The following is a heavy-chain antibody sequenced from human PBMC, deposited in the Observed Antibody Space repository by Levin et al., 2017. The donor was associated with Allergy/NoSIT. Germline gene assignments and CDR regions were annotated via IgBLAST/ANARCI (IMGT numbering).Heavy chain of an antibody. J-gene: IGHJ6*02. D-gene: IGHD1-14*01. CDR1: GGSVSSASYY. CDR2: IYNIGST. CDR3: ATIAGTTYNYYYGMDA. Sequence: SQTLSLTCTVSGGSVSSASYYWSWIRQAPGKRPEWIGYIYNIGSTKYNPSLQSRVTMSVDTSANQFSLKLSSVTAADTAVDYCATIAGTTYNYYYGMDAWGQGTTVIVSS. V-gene: IGHV4-61*01.